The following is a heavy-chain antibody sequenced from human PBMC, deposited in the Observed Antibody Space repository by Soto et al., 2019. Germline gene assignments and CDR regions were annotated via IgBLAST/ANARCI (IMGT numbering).Heavy chain of an antibody. CDR2: IYRSGST. CDR1: GGSISSGGYS. CDR3: AGVRGPYCGGECYPPTPNWFDP. D-gene: IGHD2-21*01. V-gene: IGHV4-30-2*01. Sequence: QLQLQESGSGLVKPSQTLSLTCAVSGGSISSGGYSWSWIRQPPGKGLEWLGYIYRSGSTYYNPSLKSRVTISVDRSKNQFSLKLSSVTAADSAVYYCAGVRGPYCGGECYPPTPNWFDPWGQGTLVTVSS. J-gene: IGHJ5*02.